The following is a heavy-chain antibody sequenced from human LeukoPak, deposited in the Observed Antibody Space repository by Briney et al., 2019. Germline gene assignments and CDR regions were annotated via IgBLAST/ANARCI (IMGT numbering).Heavy chain of an antibody. Sequence: SETLSLTCTVSDVSISDYYRGWIRQPPGKGLEWIGYFHNSGTSTYNPSLKSRVTISVDTSKNQFSLKLSSVTAADTAVYYCVKENYDYVWGSYRYDDDYWGQGTLVTVSS. CDR3: VKENYDYVWGSYRYDDDY. J-gene: IGHJ4*02. CDR2: FHNSGTS. CDR1: DVSISDYY. V-gene: IGHV4-4*08. D-gene: IGHD3-16*02.